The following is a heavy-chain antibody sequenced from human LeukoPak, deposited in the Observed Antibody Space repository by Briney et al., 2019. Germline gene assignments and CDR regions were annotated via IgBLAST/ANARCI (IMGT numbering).Heavy chain of an antibody. D-gene: IGHD3-3*01. CDR3: ARRIWSGNNYCYMDV. CDR1: GGTFSSYA. Sequence: SVKVSCKASGGTFSSYAISWVRQAPGQGLEWMGGIIPIFGTANYAQKFQGRVTITADESTSTAYMELSSLRSEDTAVYYCARRIWSGNNYCYMDVWGKGTTVTVSS. CDR2: IIPIFGTA. J-gene: IGHJ6*03. V-gene: IGHV1-69*01.